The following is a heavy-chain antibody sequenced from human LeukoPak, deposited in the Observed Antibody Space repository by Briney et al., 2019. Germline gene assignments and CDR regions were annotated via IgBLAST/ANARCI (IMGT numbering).Heavy chain of an antibody. V-gene: IGHV1-69*13. Sequence: SVKVSCKASGGTFSSYAISWVRQAPGQGLEWVRGIIPIFGTANYAQKFQGRVTITADESTSTAYMELSSLRSEDTAVYYCATGDIVVVPAAIGGSHYYYYMDVWGKGTTVTVSS. D-gene: IGHD2-2*01. CDR3: ATGDIVVVPAAIGGSHYYYYMDV. CDR2: IIPIFGTA. CDR1: GGTFSSYA. J-gene: IGHJ6*03.